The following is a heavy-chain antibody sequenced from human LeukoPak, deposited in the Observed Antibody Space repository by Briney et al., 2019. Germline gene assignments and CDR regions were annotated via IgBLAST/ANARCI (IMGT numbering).Heavy chain of an antibody. CDR3: AKDDVDIVD. CDR2: ISGSGGST. CDR1: GFTFSDYF. V-gene: IGHV3-23*01. D-gene: IGHD5-12*01. Sequence: GGSLRLSCAASGFTFSDYFMSWIRQAPGKGLEWVSAISGSGGSTYYADSVKGRFTISRDNSKNTLYLQMNSLRAEDTAVYYCAKDDVDIVDWGQGTLVTVSS. J-gene: IGHJ4*02.